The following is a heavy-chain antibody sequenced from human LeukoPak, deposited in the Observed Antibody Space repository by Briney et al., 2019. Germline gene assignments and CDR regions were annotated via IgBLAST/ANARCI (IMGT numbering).Heavy chain of an antibody. CDR1: GFTFSTYA. D-gene: IGHD6-6*01. CDR3: AKIEGSSSYYFDY. Sequence: GGSLRLSCAASGFTFSTYAMHWVRQAPGKGLEWVAIISYDGGSTSYADSVKGRFTISRDNSKNTLYLQMSSLRTEDTAVYYCAKIEGSSSYYFDYWGEGTLVTVSS. CDR2: ISYDGGST. J-gene: IGHJ4*02. V-gene: IGHV3-30*18.